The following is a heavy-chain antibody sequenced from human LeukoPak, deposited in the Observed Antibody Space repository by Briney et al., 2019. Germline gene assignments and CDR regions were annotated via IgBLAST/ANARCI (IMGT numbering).Heavy chain of an antibody. J-gene: IGHJ4*02. CDR1: GVTVSSNY. CDR3: ARGARDSSGYYLYYFDY. CDR2: SYSDGSS. Sequence: PAGSLTLSCAASGVTVSSNYMSWVGQAPAQGLEWVSVSYSDGSSDYPDSVKGRITISRDNSKNTLYLQMNILRAEDTAVYYCARGARDSSGYYLYYFDYWGQGILVTVSS. V-gene: IGHV3-53*01. D-gene: IGHD3-22*01.